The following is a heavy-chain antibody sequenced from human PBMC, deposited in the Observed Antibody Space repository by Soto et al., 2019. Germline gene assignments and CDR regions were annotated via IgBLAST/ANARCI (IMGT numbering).Heavy chain of an antibody. D-gene: IGHD4-17*01. J-gene: IGHJ4*02. CDR1: GGSISSGDYY. Sequence: QVQLQESGPGLVKPSQTLSLTCTVSGGSISSGDYYWSWIRQPPGKGLEWIGYIYYSGSTYYNPSLKSRVNIPVATSKNPFSLKLSSVTAAATAVYYCAREAVHYGGNPFDYWGQGTLVTVSS. CDR3: AREAVHYGGNPFDY. V-gene: IGHV4-30-4*01. CDR2: IYYSGST.